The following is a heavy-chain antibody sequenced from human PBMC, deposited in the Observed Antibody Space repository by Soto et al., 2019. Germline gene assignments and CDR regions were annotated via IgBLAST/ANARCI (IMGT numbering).Heavy chain of an antibody. CDR3: AKKVNSGPGSQYFDY. CDR1: GFTFSSYS. J-gene: IGHJ4*02. Sequence: EVQLLESGGGLVQPGGSLRLSCAASGFTFSSYSMSWVRQAPGKGLEWVSGFRTGGDGGTTYYADSVRGRFTISRDNSKNTLFLQMNRLRAEDTAIYYCAKKVNSGPGSQYFDYWGQGTMVTVSS. V-gene: IGHV3-23*01. CDR2: FRTGGDGGTT. D-gene: IGHD3-10*01.